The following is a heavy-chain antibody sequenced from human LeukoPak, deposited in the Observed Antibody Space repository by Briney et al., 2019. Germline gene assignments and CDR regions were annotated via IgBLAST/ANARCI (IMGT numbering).Heavy chain of an antibody. Sequence: GGSLRLSCAASGFTFSSYAMSWVRQAPGKGLEWVSAISGSGCSIYYADSVKGRFTISRDYAKNAVYLQMNSLRAEEPALYYCARLSSSGNWSPIDYWGQGTLVTVSS. CDR1: GFTFSSYA. V-gene: IGHV3-23*01. D-gene: IGHD1-26*01. J-gene: IGHJ4*02. CDR3: ARLSSSGNWSPIDY. CDR2: ISGSGCSI.